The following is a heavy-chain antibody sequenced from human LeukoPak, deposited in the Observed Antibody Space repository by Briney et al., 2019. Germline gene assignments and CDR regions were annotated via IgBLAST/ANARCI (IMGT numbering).Heavy chain of an antibody. CDR1: GYTFTSYG. J-gene: IGHJ3*02. V-gene: IGHV1-18*01. D-gene: IGHD3-10*01. CDR2: ISAYNGNT. CDR3: ARDQAMVRGVIITGDAFDI. Sequence: ASVKVSCKASGYTFTSYGISWVRQAPGQGLEWMGWISAYNGNTNYAQELQGRVTMTTDTSTSTAYMELRSLRSDDTAVYYCARDQAMVRGVIITGDAFDIWGKGTMVTVSS.